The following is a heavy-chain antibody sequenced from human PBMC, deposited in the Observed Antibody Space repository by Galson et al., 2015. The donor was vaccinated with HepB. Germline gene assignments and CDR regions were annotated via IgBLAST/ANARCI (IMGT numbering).Heavy chain of an antibody. CDR1: GFTFSSYW. Sequence: SLRLSCAASGFTFSSYWMHWVRQAPGRGLVWVSRINSDGSSTSYADSVKGRFTISRDNAKNTLYLQMNSLRAEDTAVYYCARAPDGSPMRYWGQGTLGTVSS. D-gene: IGHD1-26*01. CDR3: ARAPDGSPMRY. J-gene: IGHJ4*02. CDR2: INSDGSST. V-gene: IGHV3-74*01.